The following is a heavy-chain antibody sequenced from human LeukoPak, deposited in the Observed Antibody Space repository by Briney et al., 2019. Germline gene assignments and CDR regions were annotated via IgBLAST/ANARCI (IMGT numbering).Heavy chain of an antibody. CDR2: ISYDGSSK. J-gene: IGHJ4*02. Sequence: GGSLRLSCAASGFTFSSYAMHWVRQAPGKGLEWVAVISYDGSSKYYADSVKGRFTISRDNSKNTLYLQMNSLRAEDTAVYYCAREVDYWGQGTLVTVSS. CDR1: GFTFSSYA. V-gene: IGHV3-30*04. CDR3: AREVDY.